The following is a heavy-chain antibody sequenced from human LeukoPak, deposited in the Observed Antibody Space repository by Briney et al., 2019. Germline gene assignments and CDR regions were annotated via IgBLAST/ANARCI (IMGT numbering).Heavy chain of an antibody. J-gene: IGHJ4*02. CDR3: AKDPLRVPLYLFDF. V-gene: IGHV3-23*01. Sequence: GGSLRLSCAASGFTFSSYAMSWVRQAPGKGLEWVSGISGSGGSTYYADSVKGRFTISRDNSKNTLYPQMNSLRAEDTAVYYCAKDPLRVPLYLFDFWGQGTLVTVSS. CDR1: GFTFSSYA. D-gene: IGHD2-15*01. CDR2: ISGSGGST.